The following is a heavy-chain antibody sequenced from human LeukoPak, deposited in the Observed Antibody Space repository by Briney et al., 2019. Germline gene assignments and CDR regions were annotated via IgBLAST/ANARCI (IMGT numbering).Heavy chain of an antibody. J-gene: IGHJ4*02. CDR3: VRDGGVSGYDLLDY. V-gene: IGHV3-7*01. CDR2: INQDGSEE. CDR1: GFTFSHYW. Sequence: PGGSLRLSCAASGFTFSHYWMTWVRQAPGKGLEWVAHINQDGSEEHYMDSVKARFTISRDNAKNSLSLQMNSLRAEDTAVYYCVRDGGVSGYDLLDYWGQGTVVTVSS. D-gene: IGHD5-12*01.